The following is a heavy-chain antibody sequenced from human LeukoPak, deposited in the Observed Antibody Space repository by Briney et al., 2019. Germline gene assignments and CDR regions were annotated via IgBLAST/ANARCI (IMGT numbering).Heavy chain of an antibody. CDR1: GGSISSYY. Sequence: ASETLSLTCTVSGGSISSYYWSWIRQPPGKGLEWIGYIYTSGSTNYNPSLKSRVTISVDTSKNQFSLKLSSVTAADTAVYYCARVRSSPIAARNNWFDPWGQGTLVTVSS. J-gene: IGHJ5*02. V-gene: IGHV4-4*09. D-gene: IGHD6-6*01. CDR2: IYTSGST. CDR3: ARVRSSPIAARNNWFDP.